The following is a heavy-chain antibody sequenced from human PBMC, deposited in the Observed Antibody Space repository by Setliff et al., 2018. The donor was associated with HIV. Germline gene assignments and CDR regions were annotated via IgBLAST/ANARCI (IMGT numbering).Heavy chain of an antibody. CDR1: GFTFNNYG. V-gene: IGHV3-30*18. Sequence: GGSLRLSCAASGFTFNNYGMHWVRQAPGKGLEWVAVVSYDGTTKHYGDSGKGRFTISRDNSKNTLYLQMNSLRTEDTAVYYCAKDLHYASPGYYYYYYMDVWGKGTRSPSP. CDR3: AKDLHYASPGYYYYYYMDV. J-gene: IGHJ6*03. D-gene: IGHD2-2*01. CDR2: VSYDGTTK.